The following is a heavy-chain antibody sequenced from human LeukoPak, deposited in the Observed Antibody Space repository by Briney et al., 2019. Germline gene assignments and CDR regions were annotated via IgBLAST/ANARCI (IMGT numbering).Heavy chain of an antibody. CDR1: GFTFSNYA. CDR2: IYYSGST. Sequence: PGGSLRLSCAASGFTFSNYAMTWVRQPPGKGLEWIGYIYYSGSTNYNPSLKSRVTISVDTSKNQFSLKLSSVTAADTAVYYCASLIQLWSDYWYFDLWGRGTLVTVSS. CDR3: ASLIQLWSDYWYFDL. V-gene: IGHV4-59*08. J-gene: IGHJ2*01. D-gene: IGHD5-18*01.